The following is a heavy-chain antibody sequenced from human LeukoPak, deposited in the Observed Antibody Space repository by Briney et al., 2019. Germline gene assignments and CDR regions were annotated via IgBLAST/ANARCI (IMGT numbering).Heavy chain of an antibody. CDR1: GFTFSSYA. CDR2: ISYDGSNK. CDR3: ARDNDGAAAGSFDY. V-gene: IGHV3-30-3*01. D-gene: IGHD6-13*01. J-gene: IGHJ4*02. Sequence: GGSLRLSCAASGFTFSSYAMHWVRQAPGKGLEWVAVISYDGSNKYYADSVKGRFTISRDNSKNTLYLQMNSLRAEDTAVYYCARDNDGAAAGSFDYWGQGTLVTVST.